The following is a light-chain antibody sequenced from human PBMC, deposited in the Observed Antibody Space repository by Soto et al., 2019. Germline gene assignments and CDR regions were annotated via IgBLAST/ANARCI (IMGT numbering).Light chain of an antibody. CDR2: SNN. J-gene: IGLJ1*01. CDR1: SSNIGSNT. Sequence: QSVLTQPPSASGTPGQRVTISCSGGSSNIGSNTVNWYQQLPGTAPKLLIYSNNQRPSGVPDRFSGSKSGTSASLAISVLQSEDEADYYCAAWDDSLNGYVFGTGTKVTVL. CDR3: AAWDDSLNGYV. V-gene: IGLV1-44*01.